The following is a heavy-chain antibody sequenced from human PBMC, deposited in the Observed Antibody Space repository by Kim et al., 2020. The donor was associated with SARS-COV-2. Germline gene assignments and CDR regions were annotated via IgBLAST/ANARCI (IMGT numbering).Heavy chain of an antibody. V-gene: IGHV3-30*18. CDR2: ISYDGSNK. D-gene: IGHD3-22*01. Sequence: GGSLRLSCAASGFTFSSYGMHWVRQAPGKGLEWVAVISYDGSNKYYADSVKGRFTISRDNSKNTLYLQMNSLRAEDTAVYYCAKDMRYYYDSSGSIDYWGQGTLVTVSS. CDR1: GFTFSSYG. CDR3: AKDMRYYYDSSGSIDY. J-gene: IGHJ4*02.